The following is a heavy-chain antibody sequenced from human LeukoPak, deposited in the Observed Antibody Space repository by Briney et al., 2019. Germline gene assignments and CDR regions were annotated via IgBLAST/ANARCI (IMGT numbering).Heavy chain of an antibody. V-gene: IGHV4-59*12. CDR1: GGSISSYY. CDR3: ARLPPYSSSWYFDY. J-gene: IGHJ4*02. Sequence: PSETLSLTCTVSGGSISSYYWSWIRQPAGKGLEWIGYIYYSGSTNYNPSLKSRVTISVDTSKNQFSLKLSSVTAADTAVYYCARLPPYSSSWYFDYWGQGTLVTVSS. CDR2: IYYSGST. D-gene: IGHD6-13*01.